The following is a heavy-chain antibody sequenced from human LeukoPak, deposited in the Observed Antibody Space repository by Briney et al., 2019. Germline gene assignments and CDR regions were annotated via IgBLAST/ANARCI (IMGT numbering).Heavy chain of an antibody. Sequence: SETLSLTCTVSGGSVSSGSYYWSWIRQPPGKGLGWIGYIYYSGSTNYNPSLKSRVTISVDTSKNQFSLKLSSVTAADTAVYYCARVIAVRRFFDYWGQGTLVTVSS. CDR1: GGSVSSGSYY. CDR2: IYYSGST. V-gene: IGHV4-61*01. D-gene: IGHD6-19*01. J-gene: IGHJ4*02. CDR3: ARVIAVRRFFDY.